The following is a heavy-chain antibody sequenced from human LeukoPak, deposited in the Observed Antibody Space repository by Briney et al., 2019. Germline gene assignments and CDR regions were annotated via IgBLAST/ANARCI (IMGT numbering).Heavy chain of an antibody. V-gene: IGHV3-7*04. CDR1: GLTFSSYW. Sequence: GGSLRLSCAVSGLTFSSYWMGWVRQAPGKGLEWVANINEDGSEKYYVDSVKGRFTISRDNAKSSVYLQMSSLRAEDTAVYHCARVLRSIAVTNWGQGTLVTVSS. J-gene: IGHJ4*02. CDR2: INEDGSEK. CDR3: ARVLRSIAVTN. D-gene: IGHD6-19*01.